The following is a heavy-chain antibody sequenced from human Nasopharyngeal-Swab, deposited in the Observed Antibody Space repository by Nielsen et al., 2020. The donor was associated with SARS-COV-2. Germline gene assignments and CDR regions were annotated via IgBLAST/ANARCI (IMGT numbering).Heavy chain of an antibody. V-gene: IGHV3-23*01. D-gene: IGHD6-13*01. CDR2: ISGSGGST. CDR3: AKDLPKQQLAQYYYYGMDV. J-gene: IGHJ6*02. Sequence: VRQAPGKGLEWVSAISGSGGSTYYADSVKGRFTISRDNSKNTPYLQMNGLRAEDTAVYYCAKDLPKQQLAQYYYYGMDVWGQGTTVTVS.